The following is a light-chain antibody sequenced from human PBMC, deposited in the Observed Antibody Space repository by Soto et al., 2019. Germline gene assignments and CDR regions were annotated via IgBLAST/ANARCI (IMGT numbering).Light chain of an antibody. CDR3: CSYTGTYTSLYV. Sequence: QSVLTQPPSASGTPGQRVTISCSGSSSDVGGYNYVSWYQQHPGKAPKLMIYDVSKRSSGLPDRFSGSKSGNTASLTISGLQAEDEADYYCCSYTGTYTSLYVFGTGTKVTVL. V-gene: IGLV2-11*01. J-gene: IGLJ1*01. CDR1: SSDVGGYNY. CDR2: DVS.